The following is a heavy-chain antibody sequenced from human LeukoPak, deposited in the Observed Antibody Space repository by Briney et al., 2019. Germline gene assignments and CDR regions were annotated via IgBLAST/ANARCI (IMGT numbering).Heavy chain of an antibody. V-gene: IGHV3-53*01. CDR1: GFTVSSDY. Sequence: GGSLRLSCAASGFTVSSDYMSWVRQAPGKGLEWVSVIYSGGSTYYADSVKGRFTISRDNSKNTLYLQMNSLRAEDTAVYYCAREGPATGGIDYWGQGTLVTASS. CDR2: IYSGGST. D-gene: IGHD7-27*01. CDR3: AREGPATGGIDY. J-gene: IGHJ4*02.